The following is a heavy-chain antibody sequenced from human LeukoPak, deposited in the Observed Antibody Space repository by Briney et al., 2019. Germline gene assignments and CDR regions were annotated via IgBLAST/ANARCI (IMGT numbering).Heavy chain of an antibody. CDR2: ISSSSSYI. CDR1: GFTFSSYA. D-gene: IGHD6-13*01. J-gene: IGHJ4*02. CDR3: ARDPRIAAASDY. V-gene: IGHV3-21*01. Sequence: PGGSLRLSCAASGFTFSSYAMSWVRQAPGKGLEWVSSISSSSSYIYYADSVKGRFTISRDNAKNSLYLQMNSLRAEDTAVYYCARDPRIAAASDYWGQGTLVTVSS.